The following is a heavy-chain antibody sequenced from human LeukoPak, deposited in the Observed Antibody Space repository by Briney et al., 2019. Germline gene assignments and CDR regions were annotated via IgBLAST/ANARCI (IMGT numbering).Heavy chain of an antibody. Sequence: PSETLSLTCAVYGGSFSGYYWSWIRQPPGKGLEWIGEINHSGSTNYNPSLKSRVTISVDTSKNQFSLKLSSVTAADTAVYYCARGRALLDTVTTFNFDYWGQGTLVTVSS. CDR2: INHSGST. CDR1: GGSFSGYY. V-gene: IGHV4-34*01. J-gene: IGHJ4*02. CDR3: ARGRALLDTVTTFNFDY. D-gene: IGHD4-17*01.